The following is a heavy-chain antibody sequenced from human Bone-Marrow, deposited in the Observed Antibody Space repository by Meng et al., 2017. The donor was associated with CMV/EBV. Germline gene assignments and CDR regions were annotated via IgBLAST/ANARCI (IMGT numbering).Heavy chain of an antibody. CDR1: GYTFSNYD. CDR2: MNPNRGNT. J-gene: IGHJ5*02. CDR3: ARGKRAGSCNWFDP. V-gene: IGHV1-8*01. Sequence: ASVKVSCKASGYTFSNYDIIWVRQASGQGLEWVGWMNPNRGNTAYAQKFQGRVTMTRDTSISTAYMELSRLRSDDTAVYYCARGKRAGSCNWFDPWGQGTLVTVSS.